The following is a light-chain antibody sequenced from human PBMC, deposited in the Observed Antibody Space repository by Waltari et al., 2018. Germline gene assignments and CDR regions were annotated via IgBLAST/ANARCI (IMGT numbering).Light chain of an antibody. J-gene: IGLJ7*01. Sequence: QSVLPQPPSASAAPGQRFPISCPGGSSNIGNTYVSWYRQFPGTAPKLLIYEDSERPSGIPGRFSGSKSGTSATLDITGLQAGDEADYYCGTWDSSLSGAVFGGGTHLTVL. CDR1: SSNIGNTY. CDR3: GTWDSSLSGAV. CDR2: EDS. V-gene: IGLV1-51*02.